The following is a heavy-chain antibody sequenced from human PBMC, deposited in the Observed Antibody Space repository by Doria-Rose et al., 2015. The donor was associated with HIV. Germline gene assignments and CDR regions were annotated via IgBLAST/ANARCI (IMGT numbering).Heavy chain of an antibody. CDR1: GGYISHYY. CDR2: IFYTGST. J-gene: IGHJ4*02. Sequence: QVQLQESGPGLVKPSETLSLTCSVSGGYISHYYWSWIRQPPGKGLQYMGDIFYTGSTNYSPSLKSRVSISIDTSKTRSSLRLSSVTAAYTAVYYCARVLSGTYDYWGQGTRVTVSS. D-gene: IGHD1-26*01. V-gene: IGHV4-59*01. CDR3: ARVLSGTYDY.